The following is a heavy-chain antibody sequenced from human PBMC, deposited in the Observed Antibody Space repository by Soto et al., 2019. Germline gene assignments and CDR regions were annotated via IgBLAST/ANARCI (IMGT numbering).Heavy chain of an antibody. CDR3: ARGAGGPSVPWDY. Sequence: QVQLVQSGAEVKKPGASVKVSCKASGYTFTSYAMHWVRQAPGQRLEWMGWINAGNGNTKYSQKFQGRVTITRDTSARTSYIELRSQRSVDTAVDYLARGAGGPSVPWDYWGQRTRGTVSS. D-gene: IGHD2-15*01. J-gene: IGHJ4*02. CDR1: GYTFTSYA. CDR2: INAGNGNT. V-gene: IGHV1-3*01.